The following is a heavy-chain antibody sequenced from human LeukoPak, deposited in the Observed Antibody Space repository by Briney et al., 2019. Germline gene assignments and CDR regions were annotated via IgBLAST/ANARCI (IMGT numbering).Heavy chain of an antibody. Sequence: ASVKVSYKASGYTFTGYYMHWVRQPPGQGLEGMGWINPNSGGTNYAQKFQGRLTMTRDTSISTAYMELSRLRSDDTAVYYCARVLNLTGRDAFDIWGQGTMVTVSS. CDR3: ARVLNLTGRDAFDI. D-gene: IGHD4/OR15-4a*01. V-gene: IGHV1-2*02. CDR1: GYTFTGYY. CDR2: INPNSGGT. J-gene: IGHJ3*02.